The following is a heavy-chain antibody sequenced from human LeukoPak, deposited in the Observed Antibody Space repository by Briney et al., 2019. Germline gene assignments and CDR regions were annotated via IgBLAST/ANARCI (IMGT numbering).Heavy chain of an antibody. CDR2: IYSGGST. CDR3: ANLNAPYWGNLDY. J-gene: IGHJ4*02. V-gene: IGHV3-53*01. CDR1: GFTVSSNY. Sequence: GGSLRLSCAASGFTVSSNYMSWVRQAPGKGLEWVSVIYSGGSTYYADSVKGRFTISRDNSKNTLYLQMNSLRAEDTAVYYCANLNAPYWGNLDYWGQGTLVTVSS. D-gene: IGHD3-16*01.